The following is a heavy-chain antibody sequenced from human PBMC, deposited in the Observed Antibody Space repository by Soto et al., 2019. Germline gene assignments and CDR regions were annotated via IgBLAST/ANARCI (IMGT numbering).Heavy chain of an antibody. V-gene: IGHV4-59*02. CDR3: ASEGQGYEFWSFYSYEGYLDY. J-gene: IGHJ4*02. D-gene: IGHD3-3*01. Sequence: PSETLSLTCSVSGGSVSSYYWSWIRQPPGKGLEWIGYISYSGSTNYNPSLKNRVTISVDTSKNQFSLKLSSVTAADTAVYYCASEGQGYEFWSFYSYEGYLDYWGQGTLVTVSS. CDR2: ISYSGST. CDR1: GGSVSSYY.